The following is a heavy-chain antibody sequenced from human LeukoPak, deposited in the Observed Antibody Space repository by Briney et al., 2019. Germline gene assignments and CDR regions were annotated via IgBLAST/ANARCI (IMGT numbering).Heavy chain of an antibody. CDR2: ISSSSSTI. CDR3: ANDPGQWLRDY. V-gene: IGHV3-48*04. J-gene: IGHJ4*02. CDR1: GFTFSSYS. Sequence: TGGSLRLSCAASGFTFSSYSMNWVRQAPGKGLEWVSYISSSSSTIYYADSVKGRFTISRDNAKNSLYLQMNSLRAEDTAVYYCANDPGQWLRDYWGQGTLVTVSS. D-gene: IGHD6-19*01.